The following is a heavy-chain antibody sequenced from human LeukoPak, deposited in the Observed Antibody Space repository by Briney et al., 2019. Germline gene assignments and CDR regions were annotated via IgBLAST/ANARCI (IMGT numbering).Heavy chain of an antibody. Sequence: GGSLRLSCAASGFTFSSYAMSWVRQAPGKGLEWVSAISGSGGRTYYADSVKGRFTISRDNSKNTLYLQMNSLRAEDTAVYYCAKGIVGADYEDAFDIWGQGTMVTVSS. V-gene: IGHV3-23*01. CDR2: ISGSGGRT. D-gene: IGHD1-26*01. CDR1: GFTFSSYA. CDR3: AKGIVGADYEDAFDI. J-gene: IGHJ3*02.